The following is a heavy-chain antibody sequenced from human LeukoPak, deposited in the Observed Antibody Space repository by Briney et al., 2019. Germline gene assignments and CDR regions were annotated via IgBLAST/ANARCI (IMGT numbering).Heavy chain of an antibody. V-gene: IGHV1-18*01. CDR1: GYNFATYG. Sequence: GASVDASCKASGYNFATYGFCWVRQAPGHGLEWMGWISANNGKTAYAQKFQGRVTLTTDTSTTTAYLELRTLRPDDTAVYYCAKVAGDRVDYWGQGTLVTVSS. CDR2: ISANNGKT. CDR3: AKVAGDRVDY. D-gene: IGHD3-3*01. J-gene: IGHJ4*02.